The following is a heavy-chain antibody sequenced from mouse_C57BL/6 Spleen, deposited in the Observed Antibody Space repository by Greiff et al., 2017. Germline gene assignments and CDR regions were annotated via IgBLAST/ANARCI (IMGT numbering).Heavy chain of an antibody. CDR1: GFTFSSYG. J-gene: IGHJ2*01. V-gene: IGHV5-6*01. CDR2: ISSGGSYT. Sequence: EVHLVESGGDLVKPGGSLKLSCAASGFTFSSYGMSWVRQTPDKRLEWVATISSGGSYTYYPDSVKGRFTISRDNAKNTLYLQISSLKSEDTAMYYCARGPWDYWGQGTTLTVSS. CDR3: ARGPWDY.